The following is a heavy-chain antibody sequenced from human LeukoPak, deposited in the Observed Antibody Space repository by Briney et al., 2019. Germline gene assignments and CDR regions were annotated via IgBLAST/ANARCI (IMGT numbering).Heavy chain of an antibody. D-gene: IGHD5-24*01. CDR3: ARETPRRGETRDGYL. CDR1: GFMFSDYH. V-gene: IGHV3-11*04. CDR2: ISTTGNTI. Sequence: GGSLRLSCAASGFMFSDYHVTWIRQAPGKGLEWISYISTTGNTIFYADSVKGRFTVSRDENSLFLQLNSLRVEDTAVYYCARETPRRGETRDGYLWGQGTLVTVSS. J-gene: IGHJ4*02.